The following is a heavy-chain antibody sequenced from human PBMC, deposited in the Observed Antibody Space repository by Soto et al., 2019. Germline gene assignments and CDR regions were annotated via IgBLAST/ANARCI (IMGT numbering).Heavy chain of an antibody. CDR3: ARKKGDESGYSGYVGWCYYSSMDV. J-gene: IGHJ6*03. CDR2: ISSSSSTI. Sequence: EVQLVESGGGLVQPGGSLRISCAASGFTFSSYSMNLVRQAPGKGLEWVSYISSSSSTIYYADSVKGRFTISRDNAKNSLYLQMNSLRAEDTAVYYCARKKGDESGYSGYVGWCYYSSMDVWGKGTTVTVSS. CDR1: GFTFSSYS. V-gene: IGHV3-48*01. D-gene: IGHD5-12*01.